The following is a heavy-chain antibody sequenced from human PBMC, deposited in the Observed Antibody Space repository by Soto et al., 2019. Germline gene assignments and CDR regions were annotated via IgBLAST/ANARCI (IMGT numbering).Heavy chain of an antibody. D-gene: IGHD6-13*01. CDR2: ISYDGNTK. Sequence: QSGGSLRLSCAASGFSFSSYGMHWVRQAPGKGLEWVALISYDGNTKYYADSVKGRFTISRDNSKNMLYLQMNSLRAEDTAVYYCAKRMTAVQHFDFWGQGTLVTVSS. V-gene: IGHV3-30*18. CDR3: AKRMTAVQHFDF. J-gene: IGHJ4*02. CDR1: GFSFSSYG.